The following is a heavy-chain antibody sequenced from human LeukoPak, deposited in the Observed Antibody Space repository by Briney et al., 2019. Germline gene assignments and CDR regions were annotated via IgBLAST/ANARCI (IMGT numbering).Heavy chain of an antibody. Sequence: SETLSLTCAVYGGSFSGYYWSWIRQPPGKGLEWIGEINHSGSTNYNPSLKSRVTISVNTSKNQFSLKLSSVTAADTAVYYCARDVPFDYWGQGTLVTVSS. CDR3: ARDVPFDY. CDR2: INHSGST. V-gene: IGHV4-34*01. J-gene: IGHJ4*02. CDR1: GGSFSGYY.